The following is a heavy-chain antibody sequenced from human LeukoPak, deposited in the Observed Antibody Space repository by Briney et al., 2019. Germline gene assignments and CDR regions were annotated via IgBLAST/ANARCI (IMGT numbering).Heavy chain of an antibody. CDR2: INPNSGGT. CDR1: GYTFTGYY. CDR3: ARGQTGSPPGIEY. Sequence: ASVKVSCKASGYTFTGYYMHWVRQAPGQGLEWMGWINPNSGGTNYAQKFQGRVTMTRDTSISTAYMELSRLRSDDTAVYFCARGQTGSPPGIEYWGQGTLVSVSS. J-gene: IGHJ4*02. V-gene: IGHV1-2*02. D-gene: IGHD3-9*01.